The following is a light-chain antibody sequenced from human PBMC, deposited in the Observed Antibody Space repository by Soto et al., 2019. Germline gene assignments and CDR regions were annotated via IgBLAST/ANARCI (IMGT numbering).Light chain of an antibody. J-gene: IGLJ1*01. CDR1: SNDVGGYNY. CDR2: EVS. V-gene: IGLV2-14*01. Sequence: QSVLTQPASVSGSPGQSITISCTGTSNDVGGYNYVSWYQQHPGKAPKLIIYEVSNRPSEISNRFSGSKSGDTASLTISGLQAEDEADYYCSSYTSGSTYVFGTGTQLTVL. CDR3: SSYTSGSTYV.